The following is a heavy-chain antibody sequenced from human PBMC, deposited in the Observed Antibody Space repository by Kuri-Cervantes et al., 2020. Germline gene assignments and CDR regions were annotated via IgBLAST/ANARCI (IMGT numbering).Heavy chain of an antibody. V-gene: IGHV1-2*04. CDR1: GYTFTGYY. J-gene: IGHJ6*03. Sequence: ASVKVSCKASGYTFTGYYMHWVRQALGQGLEWMGWINPNSGGTNYAQKFQGWVTMTRDTSISTAYMELSRLRSDDTAVYYCARAGYCSSTSCYAVYMDVWGKGTTVTVSS. CDR3: ARAGYCSSTSCYAVYMDV. D-gene: IGHD2-2*01. CDR2: INPNSGGT.